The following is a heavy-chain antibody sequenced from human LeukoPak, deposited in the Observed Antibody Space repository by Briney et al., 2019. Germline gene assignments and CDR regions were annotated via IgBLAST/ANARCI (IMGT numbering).Heavy chain of an antibody. Sequence: PVKVSCKASGFTFTSSAMQWVRQARGQRLEWIGWIVVGSGNTNYAQKFQERVTITRDMSTSTAYMELSSLRSEDTAVYYCAASMPGYYYDSSGYPIDWGQGTLVTVSS. CDR2: IVVGSGNT. CDR3: AASMPGYYYDSSGYPID. V-gene: IGHV1-58*02. CDR1: GFTFTSSA. D-gene: IGHD3-22*01. J-gene: IGHJ4*02.